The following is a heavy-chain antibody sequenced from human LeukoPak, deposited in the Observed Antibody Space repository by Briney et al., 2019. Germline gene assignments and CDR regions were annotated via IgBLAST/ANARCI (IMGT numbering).Heavy chain of an antibody. J-gene: IGHJ6*03. CDR1: GGSFSGYY. Sequence: SETLSLTCAVYGGSFSGYYWSWIRQPPGKGLEWIGEINHSGSTNYNPSLKRRVTISGDTSKNQFSLKLSSGTAADTAVYYCARGYYYMDVWGKGSTVTVSS. CDR2: INHSGST. CDR3: ARGYYYMDV. V-gene: IGHV4-34*01.